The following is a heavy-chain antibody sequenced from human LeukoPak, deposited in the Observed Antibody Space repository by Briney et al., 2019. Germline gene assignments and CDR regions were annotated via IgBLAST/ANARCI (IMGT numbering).Heavy chain of an antibody. V-gene: IGHV4-59*02. CDR1: GGSVTSYY. D-gene: IGHD7-27*01. J-gene: IGHJ3*02. CDR3: ARDFPSLGDAFNI. CDR2: MDFSGRA. Sequence: SETLSLTCTVSGGSVTSYYWSWVRLSPGEGLEWIVYMDFSGRANSNPSLTSRVTISVDTSKPQFSLKLSSVTAADTAVYYCARDFPSLGDAFNIWGQGTMVTVSS.